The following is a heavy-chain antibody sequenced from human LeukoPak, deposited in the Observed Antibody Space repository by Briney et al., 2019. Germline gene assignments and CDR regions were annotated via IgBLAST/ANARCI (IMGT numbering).Heavy chain of an antibody. CDR3: AEGRGITIFGVVIH. J-gene: IGHJ4*02. Sequence: GRSLRPSCAASGFTFDDYAMHWVRQAPGKGLEWVSGISWNSGSIGYADSVKGRFTISRDNAKNSLYLQMNSLRAEDMALYYCAEGRGITIFGVVIHWGQGTLVTVSS. D-gene: IGHD3-3*01. CDR2: ISWNSGSI. CDR1: GFTFDDYA. V-gene: IGHV3-9*03.